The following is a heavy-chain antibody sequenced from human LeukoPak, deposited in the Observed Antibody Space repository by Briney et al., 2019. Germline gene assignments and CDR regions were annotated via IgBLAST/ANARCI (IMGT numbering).Heavy chain of an antibody. J-gene: IGHJ6*02. CDR2: ISYDGSNK. D-gene: IGHD2-2*01. Sequence: GGSLRLSCAASGFTFSTYWMTWVRQTPGKGLEWVAVISYDGSNKYYADSVKGRFTISRDNSKNTLYLQMNSLRAEDTAVYSCAKDKNTWYGLRYQNYGMDVWGQGTTVTVSS. CDR3: AKDKNTWYGLRYQNYGMDV. V-gene: IGHV3-30*18. CDR1: GFTFSTYW.